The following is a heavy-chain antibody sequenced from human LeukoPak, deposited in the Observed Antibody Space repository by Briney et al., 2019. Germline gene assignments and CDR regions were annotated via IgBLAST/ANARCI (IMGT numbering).Heavy chain of an antibody. Sequence: GGSLRLSCAASGFTFSSYSMNWVRQAPGKGLEWVSSISSSSSYIYYADSVKGRFTISRDNAKNSLYLQMNSLRAEDTAVYYCAKDKEGVRGVALDYWGQGTLVTVSS. V-gene: IGHV3-21*01. CDR2: ISSSSSYI. J-gene: IGHJ4*02. CDR1: GFTFSSYS. D-gene: IGHD3-10*01. CDR3: AKDKEGVRGVALDY.